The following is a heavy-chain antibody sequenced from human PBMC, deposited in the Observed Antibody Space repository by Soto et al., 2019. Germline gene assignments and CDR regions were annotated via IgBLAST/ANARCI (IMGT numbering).Heavy chain of an antibody. CDR2: ISSSGYI. CDR1: GFNFNIHT. D-gene: IGHD2-15*01. J-gene: IGHJ6*02. V-gene: IGHV3-21*01. Sequence: GGSLRLSCTASGFNFNIHTINLVRQAPGKRLEWLSSISSSGYIFSTDSVRGRFTISRDDAKNSVYLQINSLRAEDTAVYFCARDCSGGSCYTGMDVWGQGTTVTVSS. CDR3: ARDCSGGSCYTGMDV.